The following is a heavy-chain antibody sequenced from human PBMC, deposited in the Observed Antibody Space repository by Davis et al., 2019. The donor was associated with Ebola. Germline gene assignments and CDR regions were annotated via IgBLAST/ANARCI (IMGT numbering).Heavy chain of an antibody. CDR3: ARGGYYGSGSRPTPDV. J-gene: IGHJ6*02. CDR2: IYYSGST. CDR1: GGSISSYY. D-gene: IGHD3-10*01. Sequence: MPGGSLRLSCTVSGGSISSYYWSWIRQPPGKGLEWIGYIYYSGSTNYNPSLKSRVTISVDTSKNQFSLKLSSVTAADTAVYYCARGGYYGSGSRPTPDVWGQGTTVTVSS. V-gene: IGHV4-59*08.